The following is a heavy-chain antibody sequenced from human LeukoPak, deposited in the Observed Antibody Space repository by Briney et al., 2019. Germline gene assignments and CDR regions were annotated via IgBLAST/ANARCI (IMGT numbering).Heavy chain of an antibody. Sequence: PSETLSLTCTVSGGSISSYYWSWIRQPPGKGLEWIGYIYYSGSTNYNPSLKSRVTISVDTSKNQFSLKLSSVTAADTAVYYCARGGSGSYHPWSQGTLVTVSS. D-gene: IGHD1-26*01. V-gene: IGHV4-59*01. CDR3: ARGGSGSYHP. J-gene: IGHJ5*02. CDR2: IYYSGST. CDR1: GGSISSYY.